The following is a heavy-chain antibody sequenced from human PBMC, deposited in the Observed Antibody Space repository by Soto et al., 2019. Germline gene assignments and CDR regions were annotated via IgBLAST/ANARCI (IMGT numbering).Heavy chain of an antibody. J-gene: IGHJ4*01. Sequence: ASLKVSSKSSGYPSKTHYLHWVRQAPGQGLEWMGMIHPSGGGSTYAQKFLGRVTMTMDSSTSTVFMELTSLRSADTAVYYCARGGHIAVVTDSFDSWG. CDR1: GYPSKTHY. CDR3: ARGGHIAVVTDSFDS. V-gene: IGHV1-46*02. D-gene: IGHD2-21*02. CDR2: IHPSGGGS.